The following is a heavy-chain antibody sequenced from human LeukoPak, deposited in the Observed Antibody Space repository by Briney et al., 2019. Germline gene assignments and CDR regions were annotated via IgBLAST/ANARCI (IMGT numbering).Heavy chain of an antibody. CDR2: ISSSSSYI. J-gene: IGHJ4*02. CDR3: AKDLNVMVRGVMFVFDY. D-gene: IGHD3-10*01. V-gene: IGHV3-21*04. Sequence: PGGSLRLSCAASGFTFSSYSMNWVRQAPGKGLEWVSSISSSSSYIYYADSVKGRFTISRDNAKNSLYLQMNSLRAEDTAVYYCAKDLNVMVRGVMFVFDYWGQGTLVTVSS. CDR1: GFTFSSYS.